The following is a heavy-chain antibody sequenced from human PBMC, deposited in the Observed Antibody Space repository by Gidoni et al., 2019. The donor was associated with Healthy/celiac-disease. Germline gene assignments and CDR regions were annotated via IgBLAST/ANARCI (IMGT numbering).Heavy chain of an antibody. V-gene: IGHV4-34*01. Sequence: QVQLQQWGAGLLKPSETLSLTCAVYAGSFSGYYWSWIRQPPGKGLEWIGEINHSGSNNYNPTLKRRVTISVDTSKNQFSLKLSAVTAADTAVYYCARPAYPMGRYGMDVWGQGTTVTVSS. CDR3: ARPAYPMGRYGMDV. CDR2: INHSGSN. J-gene: IGHJ6*02. CDR1: AGSFSGYY.